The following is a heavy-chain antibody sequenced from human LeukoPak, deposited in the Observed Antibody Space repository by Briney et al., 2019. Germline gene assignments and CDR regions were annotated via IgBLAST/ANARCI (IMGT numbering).Heavy chain of an antibody. D-gene: IGHD3-10*01. V-gene: IGHV4-31*03. CDR3: AREKAYYGSGSHPPFDY. CDR2: IYYSGST. Sequence: SETLSLTCTVSGGSISSGGHYWSWIRQHPGKGLEWIGYIYYSGSTYYNPSLKSRVTISVDTSKNQFSLKLSSVTAADTAVYYCAREKAYYGSGSHPPFDYWGQGTLVTVSS. J-gene: IGHJ4*02. CDR1: GGSISSGGHY.